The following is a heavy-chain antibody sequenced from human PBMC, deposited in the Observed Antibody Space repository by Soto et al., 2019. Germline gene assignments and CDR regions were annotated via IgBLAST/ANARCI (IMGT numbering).Heavy chain of an antibody. V-gene: IGHV4-4*02. CDR3: ARGSQGHYDLHYGVDV. D-gene: IGHD3-3*01. CDR2: IYHSGST. Sequence: LSLTCAVSGGSISSSNWWSWVRQPPGKGLEWIGEIYHSGSTNYNPSLKSRVTISVDKSKNQFSLKLSSVTAEDAAVYYCARGSQGHYDLHYGVDVWGQGTTVTVSS. J-gene: IGHJ6*02. CDR1: GGSISSSNW.